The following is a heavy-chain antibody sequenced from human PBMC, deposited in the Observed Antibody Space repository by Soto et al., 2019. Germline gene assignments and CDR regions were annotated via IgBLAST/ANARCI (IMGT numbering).Heavy chain of an antibody. V-gene: IGHV1-46*03. Sequence: GASVEVSCTASGYTFTSYHRHWVRQAPGQGLEWMGIINPSGGSTSYAQKFQGRVTMTRDTSTSTVYMELSSLRSEDTAVYYCARALAGHDAFDIWGQGTMVTVSS. D-gene: IGHD2-15*01. CDR2: INPSGGST. J-gene: IGHJ3*02. CDR1: GYTFTSYH. CDR3: ARALAGHDAFDI.